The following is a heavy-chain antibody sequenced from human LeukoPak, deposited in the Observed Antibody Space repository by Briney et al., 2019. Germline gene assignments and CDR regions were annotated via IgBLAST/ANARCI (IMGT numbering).Heavy chain of an antibody. CDR1: GGSFSGYY. J-gene: IGHJ4*02. D-gene: IGHD3-22*01. CDR3: ARGFSVYDSSGYDADD. V-gene: IGHV4-34*01. CDR2: INHSGST. Sequence: SETLSLTCAVYGGSFSGYYWSWIRQPPGKGLEWIGEINHSGSTNYNPSLKSRVTTSVDTTKNQFSLKLSSVTAADTAVYYCARGFSVYDSSGYDADDWGQGTLVTVSS.